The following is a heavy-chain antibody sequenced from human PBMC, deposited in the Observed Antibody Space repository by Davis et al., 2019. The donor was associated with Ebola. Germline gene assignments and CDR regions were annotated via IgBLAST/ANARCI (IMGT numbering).Heavy chain of an antibody. CDR2: ISSSSSTI. Sequence: GESLKISCAASGFTFSSYSMNWVRQAPGKGLEWVSYISSSSSTIYYADSVKGRFTISRDNAKNSLYLQMNSLRAEDTAVYYCARDKLGPTDAFDIWGQGTMVTVSS. V-gene: IGHV3-48*04. CDR1: GFTFSSYS. D-gene: IGHD7-27*01. J-gene: IGHJ3*02. CDR3: ARDKLGPTDAFDI.